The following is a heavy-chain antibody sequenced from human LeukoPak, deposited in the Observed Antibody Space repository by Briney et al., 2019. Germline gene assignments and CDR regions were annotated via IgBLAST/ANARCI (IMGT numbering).Heavy chain of an antibody. D-gene: IGHD3-22*01. CDR1: GGSISSSSYY. V-gene: IGHV4-31*03. CDR2: ISYSSGST. J-gene: IGHJ4*02. Sequence: PSETLSLTCTVSGGSISSSSYYWGWIRQPPGKGLEWIEYISYSSGSTYYNPSLKSRVTISVDTSKNQFSLRLSSVTAADTAVYYCARCDIVYYYESGGLFPRGYFDYWGQGTPVTVSS. CDR3: ARCDIVYYYESGGLFPRGYFDY.